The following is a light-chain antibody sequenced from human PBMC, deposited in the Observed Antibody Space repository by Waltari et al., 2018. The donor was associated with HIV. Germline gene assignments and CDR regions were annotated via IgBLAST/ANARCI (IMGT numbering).Light chain of an antibody. J-gene: IGKJ1*01. V-gene: IGKV1-39*01. Sequence: DIQMTQSPSSLSASVGDRVTITCRASQSISNYLNWYQQKPGKAPNLLIYAASSLQSGVPSRCSGRCAGTDFTLTSSSLQLEDFATYYCQQSYSTPRTFGQGTKVDIK. CDR2: AAS. CDR3: QQSYSTPRT. CDR1: QSISNY.